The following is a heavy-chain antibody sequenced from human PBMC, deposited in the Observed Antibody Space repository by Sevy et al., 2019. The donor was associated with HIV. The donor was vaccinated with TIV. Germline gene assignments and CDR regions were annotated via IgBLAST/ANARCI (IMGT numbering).Heavy chain of an antibody. CDR2: IKLDGSDK. D-gene: IGHD4-17*01. J-gene: IGHJ5*02. CDR1: GFTFSSYW. CDR3: ARIMDYGELGNWIDP. V-gene: IGHV3-7*01. Sequence: GGSLRLSCAASGFTFSSYWMSWVRQAPGKGLEWVANIKLDGSDKSYVGSLRGGFTISRDNAKNSLFLHINNLRAEDTPVYYCARIMDYGELGNWIDPWGQGTLVTVSS.